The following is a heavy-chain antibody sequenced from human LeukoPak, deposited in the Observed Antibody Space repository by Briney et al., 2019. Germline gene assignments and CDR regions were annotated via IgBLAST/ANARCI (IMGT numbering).Heavy chain of an antibody. CDR2: ISYDGSNK. Sequence: GGSLRLSCAASGFTFSSYAMHWVRQAPGKGLEWVAVISYDGSNKYYADSVKGRFTISRDNSKNTLYLQMNSLRAEDTAVYYCAKDRSYYGSGSSPGYWGQGTLVTVSS. CDR1: GFTFSSYA. J-gene: IGHJ4*02. D-gene: IGHD3-10*01. V-gene: IGHV3-30-3*01. CDR3: AKDRSYYGSGSSPGY.